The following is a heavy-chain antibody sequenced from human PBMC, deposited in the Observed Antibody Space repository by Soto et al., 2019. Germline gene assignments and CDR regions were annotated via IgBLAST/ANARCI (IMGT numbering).Heavy chain of an antibody. J-gene: IGHJ4*02. CDR1: GFTFISYA. Sequence: EVQLLESGGGLVQPGGSLRLSCAASGFTFISYAMRWVRQAPGKGREWVSAISGSGGSTYYAVSVKGRFTISRDNSKNTLYLQMNSLRAEDTAVYYCARGGSGRYSDYWGQATLVSVSS. CDR2: ISGSGGST. CDR3: ARGGSGRYSDY. D-gene: IGHD1-26*01. V-gene: IGHV3-23*01.